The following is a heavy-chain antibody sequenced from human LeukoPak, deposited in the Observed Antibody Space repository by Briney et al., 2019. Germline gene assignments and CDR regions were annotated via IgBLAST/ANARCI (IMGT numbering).Heavy chain of an antibody. CDR3: ARDRGGYTYSHDY. CDR1: GGSISSYY. Sequence: KPSETLSLICTVSGGSISSYYWSWIRQPPGKGLEWIGYIYYSGSTNYNPSLKSRVTISVDTSKNQFSLKLSSVTAADTAVYYCARDRGGYTYSHDYWGQGTLVTVSS. V-gene: IGHV4-59*12. D-gene: IGHD5-18*01. CDR2: IYYSGST. J-gene: IGHJ4*02.